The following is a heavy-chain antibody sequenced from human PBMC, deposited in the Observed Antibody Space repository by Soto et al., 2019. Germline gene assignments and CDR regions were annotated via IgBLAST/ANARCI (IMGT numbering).Heavy chain of an antibody. CDR2: IYYSGST. CDR3: ARLRGYSYGAVSY. CDR1: GGSISSSSYY. D-gene: IGHD5-18*01. V-gene: IGHV4-39*01. Sequence: PSETLSLTCTVSGGSISSSSYYWGWIRQPPGKGLEWIGSIYYSGSTYYNPSLKSRVTISVDTSKNQFSLKLSSVTAADTAVYYCARLRGYSYGAVSYWGQGTLVTVS. J-gene: IGHJ4*02.